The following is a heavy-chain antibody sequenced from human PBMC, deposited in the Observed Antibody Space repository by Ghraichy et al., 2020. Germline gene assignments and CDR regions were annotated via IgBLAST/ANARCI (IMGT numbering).Heavy chain of an antibody. CDR2: IDDASGSK. CDR3: ARDSGISWSNDY. J-gene: IGHJ4*02. Sequence: QAPGKGLEWVSSIDDASGSKYYADSVRGRFTISRDDGKDSLFLQMFSLRADDTSVYYCARDSGISWSNDYWGQGTLVTVSS. V-gene: IGHV3-21*01. D-gene: IGHD3-10*01.